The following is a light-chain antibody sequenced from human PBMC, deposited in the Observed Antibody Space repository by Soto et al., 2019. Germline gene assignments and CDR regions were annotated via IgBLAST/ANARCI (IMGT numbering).Light chain of an antibody. CDR3: QRYGSSPYT. CDR2: GAS. J-gene: IGKJ2*01. CDR1: QGLTTTY. Sequence: EIVLTQSPGTLSLSPGERATLSCRASQGLTTTYLAWYQHKPGQAPRLLIYGASSRATGIPERFSGSGSGTDFTLTIDSLEPEDCAIYYCQRYGSSPYTFGQGTKVDIK. V-gene: IGKV3-20*01.